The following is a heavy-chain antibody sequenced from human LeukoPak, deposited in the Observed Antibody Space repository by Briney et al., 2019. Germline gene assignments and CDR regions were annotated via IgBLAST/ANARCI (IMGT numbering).Heavy chain of an antibody. CDR1: GFTFSSYG. J-gene: IGHJ1*01. CDR3: ARSRRDGYWTSFQH. V-gene: IGHV3-33*01. D-gene: IGHD5-24*01. Sequence: GGSLRLSCAASGFTFSSYGMHWVRQAPGKGLEWVAVIWYDGSNKYYADSVKGRFTISRDNSKNTLYLQMNSLRAEDTAVYYCARSRRDGYWTSFQHWGQGTLVTVSS. CDR2: IWYDGSNK.